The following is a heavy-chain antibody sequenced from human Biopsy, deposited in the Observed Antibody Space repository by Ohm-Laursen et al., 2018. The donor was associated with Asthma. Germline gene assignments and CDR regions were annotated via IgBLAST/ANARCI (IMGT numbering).Heavy chain of an antibody. CDR2: IHYSGST. D-gene: IGHD2-15*01. J-gene: IGHJ4*02. CDR1: GVSIGSYY. V-gene: IGHV4-59*01. CDR3: AGFCSGGNCPDH. Sequence: SETLSLTCTVSGVSIGSYYWTWIRQPPGKGLEWIGNIHYSGSTYSNPSLKSRVTISVDTSKKQIYLRLSSVIAADTAVYYCAGFCSGGNCPDHWGQGTLVTVSS.